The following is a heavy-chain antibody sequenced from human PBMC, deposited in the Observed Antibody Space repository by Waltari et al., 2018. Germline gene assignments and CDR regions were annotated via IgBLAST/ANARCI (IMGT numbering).Heavy chain of an antibody. Sequence: QVQLQESGPGLVKPQTLSLTCTVSGGSISSGSYYWSWIRQPAGKGLEWIGRIYTSGSTNYNPSLKSRVTISVDTSKNQFSLKLSSVTAADTAVYYCARGKRGYSSYDWGQGTLVTVSS. D-gene: IGHD5-18*01. J-gene: IGHJ4*02. V-gene: IGHV4-61*02. CDR1: GGSISSGSYY. CDR2: IYTSGST. CDR3: ARGKRGYSSYD.